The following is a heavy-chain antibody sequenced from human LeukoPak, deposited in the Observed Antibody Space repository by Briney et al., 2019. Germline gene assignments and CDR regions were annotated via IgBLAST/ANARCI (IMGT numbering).Heavy chain of an antibody. CDR1: GYPFTSYG. D-gene: IGHD3-3*01. CDR2: ISAYNGNT. V-gene: IGHV1-18*01. J-gene: IGHJ4*02. Sequence: ASVKVSCKASGYPFTSYGISWVRQAPGQGLEWMGWISAYNGNTNYAQKLQGRVTMTTDTSTSTAYMELRSLRSDDTAGYYFARDFSPYYDFWSGPPPFDYWGQGTLVTVSS. CDR3: ARDFSPYYDFWSGPPPFDY.